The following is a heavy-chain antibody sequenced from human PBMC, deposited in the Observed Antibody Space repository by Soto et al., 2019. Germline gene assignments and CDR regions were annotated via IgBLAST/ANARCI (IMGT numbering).Heavy chain of an antibody. D-gene: IGHD6-6*01. CDR1: GFTFSSYG. V-gene: IGHV3-33*01. CDR3: ARDDRDSSSFGY. Sequence: GGSLRLSCAASGFTFSSYGMHWVRQAPGKGLEGVAVIWYDGSNKYYADSVKSRFTISRDNSKNTLYLQMNSLRAEDTAVYYCARDDRDSSSFGYWGQGTLVTVSS. CDR2: IWYDGSNK. J-gene: IGHJ4*02.